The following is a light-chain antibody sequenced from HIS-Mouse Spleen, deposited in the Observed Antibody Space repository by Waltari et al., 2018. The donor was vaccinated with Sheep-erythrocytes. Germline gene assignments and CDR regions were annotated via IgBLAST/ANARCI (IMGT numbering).Light chain of an antibody. V-gene: IGKV4-1*01. CDR1: QSVLYSSNNKNY. CDR3: QQYYSTPLT. J-gene: IGKJ4*01. Sequence: DIVMTQSPASLAVSLGETATITCKSSQSVLYSSNNKNYLAWYQQKPGQPPKLLIYWASTRESGVPDRFSGSGSGTDFTLTISSLQAEDVAVYYCQQYYSTPLTFGGGTKVEIK. CDR2: WAS.